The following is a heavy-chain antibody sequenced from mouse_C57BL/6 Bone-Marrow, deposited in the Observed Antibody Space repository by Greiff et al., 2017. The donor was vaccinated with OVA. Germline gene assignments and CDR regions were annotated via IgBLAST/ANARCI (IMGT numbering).Heavy chain of an antibody. CDR3: ARRGDDGYSVDY. J-gene: IGHJ2*01. Sequence: EVQLVESGPELVKPGASVKISCKASGYSFTDYNMNWVKQSNGKSLEWIGVINPNYGTTSYNQKFKGKATLTVDQSSSADYMQLNGLTSEGSAVYYCARRGDDGYSVDYWGQGTTLTVSS. D-gene: IGHD2-3*01. V-gene: IGHV1-39*01. CDR1: GYSFTDYN. CDR2: INPNYGTT.